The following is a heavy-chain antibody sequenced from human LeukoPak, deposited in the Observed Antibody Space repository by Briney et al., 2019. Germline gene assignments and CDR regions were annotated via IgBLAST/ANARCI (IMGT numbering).Heavy chain of an antibody. Sequence: SETLSLTCTVSGGSISSHYWSWIRQPPGKGLEWIGYIYYSGSTNYNPSLKSRVTISVDTSKNQFSLKLSSVTAADTAVYYCAGSYMDVWGKGTTVTVSS. CDR3: AGSYMDV. CDR2: IYYSGST. V-gene: IGHV4-59*11. J-gene: IGHJ6*03. CDR1: GGSISSHY.